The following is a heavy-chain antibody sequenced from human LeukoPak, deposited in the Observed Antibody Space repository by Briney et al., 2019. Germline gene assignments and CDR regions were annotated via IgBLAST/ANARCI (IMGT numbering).Heavy chain of an antibody. D-gene: IGHD1-26*01. CDR3: ARISLGAIWGYYYGMDV. Sequence: SVKVSCKASGGTFSSYAINWVRQAPGQGLEWMGGIIPIFDTADYAQKFQGRVTITADESTSTAYMELSSLRSEDTAVFYCARISLGAIWGYYYGMDVWGQGTTVTVSS. CDR2: IIPIFDTA. J-gene: IGHJ6*02. CDR1: GGTFSSYA. V-gene: IGHV1-69*13.